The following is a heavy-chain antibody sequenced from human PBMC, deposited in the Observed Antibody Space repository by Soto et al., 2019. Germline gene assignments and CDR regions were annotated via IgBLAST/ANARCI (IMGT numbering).Heavy chain of an antibody. CDR3: MRGGGYYYGQPSGS. J-gene: IGHJ5*02. CDR1: GDSISSTSLH. V-gene: IGHV4-39*01. D-gene: IGHD5-18*01. CDR2: IYNRGSA. Sequence: SETLSLPCTVSGDSISSTSLHWGWVRQPPGKGLEWIGCIYNRGSAYYNSSLKSRATISVDTSKKQLSLKLNSMTAADPAAYYWMRGGGYYYGQPSGSWGRGTRIAVSS.